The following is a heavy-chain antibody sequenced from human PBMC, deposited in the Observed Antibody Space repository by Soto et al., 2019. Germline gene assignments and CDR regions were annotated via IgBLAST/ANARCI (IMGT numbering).Heavy chain of an antibody. D-gene: IGHD5-18*01. CDR3: ASGRGYSYGSFDY. Sequence: SDTLSLTCPFSDGSISSYYWSWILQPPGKGLEWIGYIYYSGSTNYNPSLKSRVTISVDTSKNQFSLKLSSVTAADTAIYYCASGRGYSYGSFDYWGQGTLVTVS. CDR1: DGSISSYY. CDR2: IYYSGST. V-gene: IGHV4-59*01. J-gene: IGHJ4*02.